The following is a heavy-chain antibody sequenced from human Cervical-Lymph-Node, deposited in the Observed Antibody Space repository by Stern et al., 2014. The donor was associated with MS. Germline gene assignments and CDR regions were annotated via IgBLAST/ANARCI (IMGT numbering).Heavy chain of an antibody. J-gene: IGHJ6*02. D-gene: IGHD1-1*01. CDR3: ARDNDDNGMDV. Sequence: GPLVESGAEVKKPGSSVKVSCKASGTIFSNFGFSWVRQAPGQGLDWMGGIIPIFGTSHYAQKFQGRVTITADISTNTTNLELTSLRFEDTAVYYCARDNDDNGMDVWGQGTTVSVSS. CDR1: GTIFSNFG. CDR2: IIPIFGTS. V-gene: IGHV1-69*06.